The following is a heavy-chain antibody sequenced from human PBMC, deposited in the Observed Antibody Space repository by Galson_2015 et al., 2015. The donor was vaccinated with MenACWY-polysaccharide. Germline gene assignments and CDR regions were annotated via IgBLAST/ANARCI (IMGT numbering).Heavy chain of an antibody. J-gene: IGHJ5*02. D-gene: IGHD3-10*01. V-gene: IGHV4-4*02. Sequence: SLTCAVSGGSISSSNYLSWVRQSPGKGLEWIGDIHYSGRTNYNPSLRSRFTISVDKSKNQFSLKLSSVTAADTAVYYCARDYYGSESYIGVWFDPWGQGTLVTVSS. CDR1: GGSISSSNY. CDR3: ARDYYGSESYIGVWFDP. CDR2: IHYSGRT.